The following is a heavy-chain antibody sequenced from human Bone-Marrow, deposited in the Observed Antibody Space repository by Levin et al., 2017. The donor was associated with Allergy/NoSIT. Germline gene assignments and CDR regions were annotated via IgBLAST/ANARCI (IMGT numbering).Heavy chain of an antibody. V-gene: IGHV3-7*01. J-gene: IGHJ4*02. CDR3: ATHPYGGGACYFDN. CDR1: GFTFSRFW. CDR2: IKQDGSEK. Sequence: GGSLRLSCVAASGFTFSRFWMSWVRQAPGKGLEWVANIKQDGSEKYYVDSVKGRFTISRDNAKNSLYLQMSSLRADDTAVYYCATHPYGGGACYFDNWGQGALVTVSS. D-gene: IGHD2-21*02.